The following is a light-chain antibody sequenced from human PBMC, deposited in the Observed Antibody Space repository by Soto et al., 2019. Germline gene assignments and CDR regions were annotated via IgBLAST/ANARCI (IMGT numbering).Light chain of an antibody. V-gene: IGKV3-20*01. CDR2: DAS. J-gene: IGKJ4*01. CDR1: QSLSSGY. CDR3: QQYNNWPRAN. Sequence: IVLTHSPGTLSLSPWERVTLSCRSSQSLSSGYLAWYQQKFGQAPRLLIYDASRRATGIPERFSGSGSGTDFTLTINRLEPEDFAVYYCQQYNNWPRANFGGGTKVDIK.